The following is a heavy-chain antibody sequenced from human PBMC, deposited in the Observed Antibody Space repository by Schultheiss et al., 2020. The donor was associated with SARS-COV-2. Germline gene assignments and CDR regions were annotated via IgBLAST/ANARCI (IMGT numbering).Heavy chain of an antibody. CDR1: GGSISSGSYY. CDR3: ARSIAARPRVWYFDL. J-gene: IGHJ2*01. V-gene: IGHV4-61*02. CDR2: IYTSGST. Sequence: SETLSLTCTVSGGSISSGSYYWSWIRQPAGKGLEWIGRIYTSGSTYYNPSLKSRVTISVDTSKNQFSLKLSSVTAADTAVYYCARSIAARPRVWYFDLWGRGTLVTVSS. D-gene: IGHD6-6*01.